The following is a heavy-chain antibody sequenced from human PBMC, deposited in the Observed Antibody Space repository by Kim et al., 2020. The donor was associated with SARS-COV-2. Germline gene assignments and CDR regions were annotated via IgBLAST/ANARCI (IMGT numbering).Heavy chain of an antibody. CDR1: GYSFTSYW. D-gene: IGHD3-10*01. CDR2: IYPGDSDT. CDR3: ARRSRRMILWFGELHGDYGMDV. J-gene: IGHJ6*02. Sequence: GESLKISCKGSGYSFTSYWIGWVRQMPGKGLEWMGIIYPGDSDTRYSPSFQGQVTISADKSISTAYLQWSSLKASDTAMYYCARRSRRMILWFGELHGDYGMDVWGQGTTVTVSS. V-gene: IGHV5-51*01.